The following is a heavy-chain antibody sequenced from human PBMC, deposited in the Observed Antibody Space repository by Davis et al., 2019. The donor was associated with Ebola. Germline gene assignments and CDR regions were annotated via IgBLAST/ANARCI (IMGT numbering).Heavy chain of an antibody. Sequence: ASVKVSCKASGYTFTSYGISWVRQAPGQGLEWMGWMNPNSGNTGYAQKFQGRVTITRNTSISTAYMELSSLRSEDTAVYYCARGVYGDYSWVYYYYGMDVWGQGTTVTVSS. CDR3: ARGVYGDYSWVYYYYGMDV. D-gene: IGHD4-17*01. V-gene: IGHV1-8*03. CDR2: MNPNSGNT. J-gene: IGHJ6*02. CDR1: GYTFTSYG.